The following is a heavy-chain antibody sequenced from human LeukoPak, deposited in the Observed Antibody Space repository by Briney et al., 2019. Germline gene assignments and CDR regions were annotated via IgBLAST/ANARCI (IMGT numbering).Heavy chain of an antibody. CDR1: GFTFSSCG. Sequence: GGSLRLSCAASGFTFSSCGLHWVRQAPGKGLEWVAFIRCDGNSENYAEFVKGRFAISRDNSKNTLYLQMNSLTVEDTAVYYCAKDLGYWGQGTLATVSS. CDR3: AKDLGY. V-gene: IGHV3-30*02. J-gene: IGHJ4*02. CDR2: IRCDGNSE.